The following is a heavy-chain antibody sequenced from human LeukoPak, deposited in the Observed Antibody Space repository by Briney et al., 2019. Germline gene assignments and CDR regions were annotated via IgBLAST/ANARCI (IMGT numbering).Heavy chain of an antibody. Sequence: SGGSLRLSCAASGFTFSNYWMHWVRQAPGKGLVWVSRINSDERLTTYADSVKGRFTISRDNAKNTLYLQMNSLRAEDTAVYYCARRYCSGGTCYFDYWGQGTLVTVSS. V-gene: IGHV3-74*03. CDR1: GFTFSNYW. CDR3: ARRYCSGGTCYFDY. J-gene: IGHJ4*02. CDR2: INSDERLT. D-gene: IGHD2-15*01.